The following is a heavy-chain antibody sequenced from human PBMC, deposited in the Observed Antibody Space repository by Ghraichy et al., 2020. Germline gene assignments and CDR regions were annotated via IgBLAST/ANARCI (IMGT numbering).Heavy chain of an antibody. CDR3: ASGPDYGDGFGYYYYGMDV. CDR2: ISSSSSYI. J-gene: IGHJ6*02. CDR1: GFTFSSYS. D-gene: IGHD4-17*01. V-gene: IGHV3-21*01. Sequence: LSLTCAASGFTFSSYSMNWVRQSPGKGLEWVSSISSSSSYIYYADSVKGRFTISRDNAKNSLYLQMNSLRAEDTAVYYCASGPDYGDGFGYYYYGMDVWGQGTTVTVSS.